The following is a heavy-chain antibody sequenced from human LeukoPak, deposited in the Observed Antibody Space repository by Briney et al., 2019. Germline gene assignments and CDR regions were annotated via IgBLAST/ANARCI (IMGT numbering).Heavy chain of an antibody. V-gene: IGHV3-64*01. D-gene: IGHD5-24*01. CDR2: ISSNGGST. Sequence: GGSLRLSCAASGFTFSSYAMHWVRQAPGKGLEYVSAISSNGGSTYYANSVKGRFTISRDNSKSTLYLQMGSLRAEDMAVYYCARARRDGYNRPFDYWGQGTLVTVSS. CDR3: ARARRDGYNRPFDY. CDR1: GFTFSSYA. J-gene: IGHJ4*02.